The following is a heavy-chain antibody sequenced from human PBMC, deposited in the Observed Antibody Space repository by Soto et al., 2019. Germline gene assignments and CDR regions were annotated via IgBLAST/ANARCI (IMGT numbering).Heavy chain of an antibody. CDR1: GYSFTNYW. Sequence: PCESLKISCKGSGYSFTNYWIGWVRQMPGKGLEWVAIIYPGDSDIRYSPSFQGQVTISADKSISTAYLQWSSLKASDTAIYYCPRPPSNWQRLGWAQGTSVT. J-gene: IGHJ6*02. CDR2: IYPGDSDI. D-gene: IGHD6-25*01. V-gene: IGHV5-51*01. CDR3: PRPPSNWQRLG.